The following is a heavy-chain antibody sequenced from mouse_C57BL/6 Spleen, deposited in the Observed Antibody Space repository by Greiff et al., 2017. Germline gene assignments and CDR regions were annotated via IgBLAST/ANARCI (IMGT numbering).Heavy chain of an antibody. V-gene: IGHV5-15*01. Sequence: EVKLMESGGGLVQPGGSLKLSCAASGFTFSDYGMAWVRQAPRKGPEWVAFISNLAYSIYYADTVTGRFTISRENAKNTLYLEMSSLRSEDTAMYYCARREGWSGYAMDYWGQGTSVTVSS. CDR1: GFTFSDYG. CDR2: ISNLAYSI. J-gene: IGHJ4*01. CDR3: ARREGWSGYAMDY. D-gene: IGHD2-3*01.